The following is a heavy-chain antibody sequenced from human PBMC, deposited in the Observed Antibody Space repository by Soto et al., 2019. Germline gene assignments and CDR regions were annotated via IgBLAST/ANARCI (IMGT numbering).Heavy chain of an antibody. D-gene: IGHD2-2*02. CDR3: ARDRGEVVPAAICAFDI. J-gene: IGHJ3*02. CDR2: IKQDGSEK. V-gene: IGHV3-7*01. Sequence: GGSLRLSCAASGFTFSSYWMSWVRQAPGKGLEWVANIKQDGSEKYYVDSVKGRFTISRDNAKNSLYLQMNSLRAEDTAVYYCARDRGEVVPAAICAFDIWGQGTMVTVSS. CDR1: GFTFSSYW.